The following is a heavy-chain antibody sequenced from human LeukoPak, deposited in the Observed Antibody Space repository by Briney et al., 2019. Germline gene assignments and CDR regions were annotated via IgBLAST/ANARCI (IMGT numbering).Heavy chain of an antibody. Sequence: GASVKVSCKASGYTFTSYGISWVRQAPGQGLEWMGWISAYNGNTNYAQKLQGRVTMTTDTSTSTAYMELRSLRSDDTAVYYCARDGGGYHTDSDAFDIWGQGTMVTVSS. CDR1: GYTFTSYG. CDR2: ISAYNGNT. CDR3: ARDGGGYHTDSDAFDI. V-gene: IGHV1-18*01. D-gene: IGHD3-16*01. J-gene: IGHJ3*02.